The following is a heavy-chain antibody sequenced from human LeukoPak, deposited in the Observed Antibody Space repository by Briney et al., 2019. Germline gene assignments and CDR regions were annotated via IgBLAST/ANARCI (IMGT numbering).Heavy chain of an antibody. D-gene: IGHD5-12*01. CDR2: INPNSGGT. Sequence: ASVKVSCKASGYTFTGYYMHWVRQAPGQGLEWMGWINPNSGGTNYAQKFQGWVTMTRDTSISTAYMELSRLRSDDTAVYYCARASSGYPDKGFDYWGQGTLVTVSS. V-gene: IGHV1-2*04. J-gene: IGHJ4*02. CDR1: GYTFTGYY. CDR3: ARASSGYPDKGFDY.